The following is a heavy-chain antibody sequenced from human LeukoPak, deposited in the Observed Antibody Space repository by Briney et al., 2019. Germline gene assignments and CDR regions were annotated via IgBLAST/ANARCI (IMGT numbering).Heavy chain of an antibody. V-gene: IGHV3-66*01. J-gene: IGHJ4*02. CDR2: IYSGGST. Sequence: GGSLRLSCAASGFTFSSYAMSWVRQAPGKGLEWVSVIYSGGSTYYADSVKGRFTISRDNSKNTLYLQMNSLRAEDTAVYYCASSSSWSDYWGQGTLVTVSS. CDR1: GFTFSSYA. D-gene: IGHD6-13*01. CDR3: ASSSSWSDY.